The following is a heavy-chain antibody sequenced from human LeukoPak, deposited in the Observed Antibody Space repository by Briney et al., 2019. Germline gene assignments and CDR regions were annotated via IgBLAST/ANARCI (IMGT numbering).Heavy chain of an antibody. V-gene: IGHV1-69*02. D-gene: IGHD3-9*01. J-gene: IGHJ5*02. CDR2: IIPILGIA. CDR3: ARGTSSTPHYDILTGPRGWFDP. CDR1: GGTFSSYT. Sequence: AASVKVSCKASGGTFSSYTISWVRQAPGQGLEWMGRIIPILGIANYAQKFQGRVTITADKSTSTAYMELSSLRSEDTAVYYCARGTSSTPHYDILTGPRGWFDPWGQGTLVTVSS.